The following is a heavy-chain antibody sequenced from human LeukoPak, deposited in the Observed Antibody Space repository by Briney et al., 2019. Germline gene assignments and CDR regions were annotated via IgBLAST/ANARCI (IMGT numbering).Heavy chain of an antibody. D-gene: IGHD2-15*01. J-gene: IGHJ5*02. CDR3: ARGYCSGITSCPFIWFDP. Sequence: SETLSLTCAVYSGSFSGYYWSWIRQPPGRGLEWIGEINHSGSTNYNPSLKSRVTMSVDTSKNQFSLKLSSVTAADTAVYYCARGYCSGITSCPFIWFDPWGQGALVTVSS. V-gene: IGHV4-34*01. CDR2: INHSGST. CDR1: SGSFSGYY.